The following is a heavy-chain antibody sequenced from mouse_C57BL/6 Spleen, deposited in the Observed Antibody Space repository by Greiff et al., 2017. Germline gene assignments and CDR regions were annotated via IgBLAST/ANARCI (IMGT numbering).Heavy chain of an antibody. J-gene: IGHJ2*01. CDR2: FYPGSGSI. V-gene: IGHV1-62-2*01. D-gene: IGHD2-1*01. CDR3: ARHEDGKYYWDD. Sequence: VKLMESGAELVKPGASVKLSCKASGYTFTEYTIHWVKQRSGQGLEWIGWFYPGSGSIKYNEKFKDKATLTADKSSSTVYMELSRLTSEDSAVYFCARHEDGKYYWDDWGQGTTLTVSS. CDR1: GYTFTEYT.